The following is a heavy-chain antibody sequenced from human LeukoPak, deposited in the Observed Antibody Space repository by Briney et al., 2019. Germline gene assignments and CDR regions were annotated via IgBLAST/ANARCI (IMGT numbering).Heavy chain of an antibody. CDR2: ISAYNGNT. J-gene: IGHJ4*02. D-gene: IGHD3-22*01. Sequence: ASVKVSCKASGYTFTSYGISWVRQAPGQGLEWMGWISAYNGNTNYAQKLQGRVTMTTDTSTSTAYMELRSLRSDDTAVYYCARAPGGHYYDSSGYYNYWGQGTLVTVSS. V-gene: IGHV1-18*01. CDR3: ARAPGGHYYDSSGYYNY. CDR1: GYTFTSYG.